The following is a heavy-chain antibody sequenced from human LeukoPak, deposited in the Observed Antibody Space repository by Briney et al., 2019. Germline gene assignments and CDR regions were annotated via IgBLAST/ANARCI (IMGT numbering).Heavy chain of an antibody. D-gene: IGHD3-3*01. J-gene: IGHJ6*04. CDR2: ISAYNGNT. Sequence: GASVKVSCKASGYTFTSYGISWVRQAPGQGLEWMGWISAYNGNTNYAQKLQGRVTMTTDTSTSTAYMELRSLRSDDTAVYYCARVEGVAIFGVANRLLLDVWGKGTTVTVSS. V-gene: IGHV1-18*01. CDR3: ARVEGVAIFGVANRLLLDV. CDR1: GYTFTSYG.